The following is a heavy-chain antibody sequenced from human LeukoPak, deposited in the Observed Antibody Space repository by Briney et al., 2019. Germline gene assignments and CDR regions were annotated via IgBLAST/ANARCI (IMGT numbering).Heavy chain of an antibody. CDR3: ARILTDRKNSIDF. CDR1: NFTVSSNY. CDR2: IYSGGTT. D-gene: IGHD2-21*01. V-gene: IGHV3-53*01. J-gene: IGHJ4*02. Sequence: GGSLRLSCAASNFTVSSNYMNWVRQAPGKGLEWVSVIYSGGTTYNADSVKGRFTISRDNSKNTLYLQMNSLRVEDSAVYYCARILTDRKNSIDFWGQGTLVTVSS.